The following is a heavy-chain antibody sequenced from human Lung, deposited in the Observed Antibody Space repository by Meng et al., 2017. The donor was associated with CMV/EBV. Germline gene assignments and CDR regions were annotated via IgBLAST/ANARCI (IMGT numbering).Heavy chain of an antibody. Sequence: SXTXSFXCTVFGGSISSSSYSWGWIRQPPGKGLEWIGSIYYSGSTYYNPSLKSRVTISVDTSKNQFSLKLSSVIAADTAVYYCAGLCIVVVPAAISPMDVXGQGXTVTVSS. V-gene: IGHV4-39*01. J-gene: IGHJ6*02. D-gene: IGHD2-2*01. CDR2: IYYSGST. CDR3: AGLCIVVVPAAISPMDV. CDR1: GGSISSSSYS.